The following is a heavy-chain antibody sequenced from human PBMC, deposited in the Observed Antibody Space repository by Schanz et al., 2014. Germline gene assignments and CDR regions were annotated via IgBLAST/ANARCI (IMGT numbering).Heavy chain of an antibody. CDR2: IVPIAGIT. J-gene: IGHJ5*02. CDR3: ARDRRRYCSTASCLHDNWFDP. CDR1: GYTFTNFY. D-gene: IGHD2-2*01. V-gene: IGHV1-46*01. Sequence: QVQLVQSGAEVKKPGASVKVSCKTSGYTFTNFYLHWVRQAPGQGLEWMGRIVPIAGITNYAQRFQGRVTMTTDTSTGTAYMELRSLRSDDTAVYYCARDRRRYCSTASCLHDNWFDPWGQGTLVIVAS.